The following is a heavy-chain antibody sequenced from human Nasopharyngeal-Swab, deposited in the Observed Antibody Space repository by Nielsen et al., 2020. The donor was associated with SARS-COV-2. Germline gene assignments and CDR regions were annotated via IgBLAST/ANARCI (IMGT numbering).Heavy chain of an antibody. J-gene: IGHJ4*02. CDR2: ISYDGSNK. CDR1: GFTFNNYA. V-gene: IGHV3-30*04. CDR3: ARGLTDYFDY. D-gene: IGHD3-9*01. Sequence: GGSLRLSCAASGFTFNNYAMHWVRQAPGKGLEWVAVISYDGSNKYYADSVKGRFTISRDNSKNTLYLQMNSLRGEDTAMYYCARGLTDYFDYWGQGTLVTVSS.